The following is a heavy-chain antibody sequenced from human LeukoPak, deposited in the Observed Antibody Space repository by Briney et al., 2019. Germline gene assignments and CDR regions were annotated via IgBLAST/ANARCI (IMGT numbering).Heavy chain of an antibody. J-gene: IGHJ4*02. V-gene: IGHV3-7*01. Sequence: PGGSLRLSCAASGFTFSSYWMSWVRQAPGKGLEWVANIKQDGSEKYYVDSVKGRFTISRDNAKNSLYLQMNSLRAEDTAVYYCARDGGDYGDYLDYWGQGTLVTVSP. CDR3: ARDGGDYGDYLDY. D-gene: IGHD4-17*01. CDR1: GFTFSSYW. CDR2: IKQDGSEK.